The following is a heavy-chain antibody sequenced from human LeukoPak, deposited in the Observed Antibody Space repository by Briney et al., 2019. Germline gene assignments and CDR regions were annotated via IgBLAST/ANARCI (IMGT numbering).Heavy chain of an antibody. CDR1: GLTFSGSA. Sequence: GGSLRLSCAASGLTFSGSAMHWVRQASGKGLEWVGRIRSKANSYATAYAASVKGRFTISRDGSKNTAYLQMNSLKTEDTAVYYCTRLDVFYYDADVDVWGKGTTVTVSS. V-gene: IGHV3-73*01. D-gene: IGHD3-22*01. J-gene: IGHJ6*04. CDR2: IRSKANSYAT. CDR3: TRLDVFYYDADVDV.